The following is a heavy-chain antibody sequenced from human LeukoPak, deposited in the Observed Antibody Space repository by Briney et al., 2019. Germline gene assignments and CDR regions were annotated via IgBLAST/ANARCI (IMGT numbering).Heavy chain of an antibody. CDR3: ARPGSRAVAGTGAFDI. J-gene: IGHJ3*02. V-gene: IGHV1-46*01. CDR1: GYTFTGYY. CDR2: INPSGGST. D-gene: IGHD6-19*01. Sequence: ASVKVSCKASGYTFTGYYIHWVRQAPGQGLEWMGIINPSGGSTTYAQKFQGRVTMTRDTSTSTVYMELSSLRSEDTAVYYCARPGSRAVAGTGAFDIWGQGTMVTVSS.